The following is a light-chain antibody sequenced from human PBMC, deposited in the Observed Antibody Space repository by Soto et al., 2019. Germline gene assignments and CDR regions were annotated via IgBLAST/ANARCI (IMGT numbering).Light chain of an antibody. CDR2: EVT. V-gene: IGLV2-14*01. CDR1: SSDIGGYNY. Sequence: QSVLTQPASVSGSPGQSITISCSGTSSDIGGYNYVSWYQQHPGKAPKVMIYEVTNRPSGVSNRFSGSKSGNTASLTISGLQAEDEADHYCSSYSSSTTLRVFGTGTKVTVL. CDR3: SSYSSSTTLRV. J-gene: IGLJ1*01.